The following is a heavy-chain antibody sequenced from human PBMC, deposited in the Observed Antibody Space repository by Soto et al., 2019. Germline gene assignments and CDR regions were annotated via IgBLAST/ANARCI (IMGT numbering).Heavy chain of an antibody. CDR3: ARAYGDYVFDY. D-gene: IGHD4-17*01. CDR2: IYYSGTT. Sequence: PSETLSLTCSDSGGSINNYYWSWIRQPPGKGLEWIGYIYYSGTTNYNPSLKSRVTISVDTSKNQFSLKLSSVTAADTAVYYCARAYGDYVFDYWGQGTLVTVS. V-gene: IGHV4-59*08. CDR1: GGSINNYY. J-gene: IGHJ4*02.